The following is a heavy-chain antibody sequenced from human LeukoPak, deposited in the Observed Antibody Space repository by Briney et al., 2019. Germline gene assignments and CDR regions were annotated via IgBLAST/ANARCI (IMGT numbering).Heavy chain of an antibody. CDR1: GFTFSSYA. Sequence: GGSLRLSCAASGFTFSSYAMSWVRQAPGKGLEWVSVIYSGGSTYYADSVKGRFTISRDNSKNTLYLQMNSLRAEDTAVYYCARESGGNSFDYWGQGTLVTVSS. V-gene: IGHV3-53*01. D-gene: IGHD2-15*01. CDR2: IYSGGST. CDR3: ARESGGNSFDY. J-gene: IGHJ4*02.